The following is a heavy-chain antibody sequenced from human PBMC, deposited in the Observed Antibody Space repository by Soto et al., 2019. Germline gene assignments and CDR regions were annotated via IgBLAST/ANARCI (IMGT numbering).Heavy chain of an antibody. CDR2: IYPGDSDT. J-gene: IGHJ4*02. Sequence: PGGSLKISCEGSGSIFTAYWISWVRQMPGKGPEWVGTIYPGDSDTRYSQSFEGQVTISADKSAKTDYVQWNSLKASDTAIYYCARNTSSGHNPWDYFDYWGQGTLVTVSS. D-gene: IGHD6-25*01. V-gene: IGHV5-51*01. CDR3: ARNTSSGHNPWDYFDY. CDR1: GSIFTAYW.